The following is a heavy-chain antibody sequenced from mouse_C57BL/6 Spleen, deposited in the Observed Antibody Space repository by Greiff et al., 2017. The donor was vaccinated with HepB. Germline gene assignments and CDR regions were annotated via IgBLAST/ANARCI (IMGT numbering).Heavy chain of an antibody. Sequence: EVKLMESGGGLVKPGGSLKLSCAASGFTFSDYGMHWVRQAPEKGLEWVAYISSGSSTIYYADTVKGRITISRDNAKNTLFLQMTSLRSEDTAMYYCAGSLYYGSSYEAWFAYWGQGTLVTVSA. D-gene: IGHD1-1*01. CDR2: ISSGSSTI. V-gene: IGHV5-17*01. CDR3: AGSLYYGSSYEAWFAY. J-gene: IGHJ3*01. CDR1: GFTFSDYG.